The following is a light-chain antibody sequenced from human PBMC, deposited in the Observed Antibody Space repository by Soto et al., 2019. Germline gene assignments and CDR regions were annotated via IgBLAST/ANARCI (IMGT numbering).Light chain of an antibody. CDR2: GAS. J-gene: IGKJ1*01. V-gene: IGKV1-6*01. CDR3: LQDFSYPRT. CDR1: QGIRTD. Sequence: IHMTQSPSSLSASVGDRVTITCRASQGIRTDLGWYQQSPGKAPKVLIVGASTLQSGVPSRFSGSGSGTDFTLTISSLQPEDSATYYCLQDFSYPRTFGQGTKVDIK.